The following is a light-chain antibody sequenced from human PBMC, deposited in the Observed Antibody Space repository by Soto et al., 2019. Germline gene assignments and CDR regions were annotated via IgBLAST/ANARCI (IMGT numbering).Light chain of an antibody. CDR2: GAS. Sequence: EMVMTQSPATLSVSPGERATLSCTASQNIRSNLAWYQQIPGQAPRLLIHGASTRATGIPARFSGSGSGTEFTLPISGLQSEDYAVYYCHQYNNWPPWTFGQGTKVEI. V-gene: IGKV3-15*01. CDR1: QNIRSN. J-gene: IGKJ1*01. CDR3: HQYNNWPPWT.